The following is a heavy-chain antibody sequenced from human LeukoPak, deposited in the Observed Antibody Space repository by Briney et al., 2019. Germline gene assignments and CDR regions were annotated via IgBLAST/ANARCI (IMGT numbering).Heavy chain of an antibody. J-gene: IGHJ4*02. CDR3: ARDHSYGGKELAY. D-gene: IGHD4-23*01. V-gene: IGHV1-18*01. CDR2: ISTYDGST. CDR1: GYTFTSYG. Sequence: ASVKVSCKASGYTFTSYGISWVRQAPGQGLEWMGWISTYDGSTNYAQKLRGRVTLTTDTSTSTAYMDLRSLRSDDTAVYYCARDHSYGGKELAYWGQGTLVTVSS.